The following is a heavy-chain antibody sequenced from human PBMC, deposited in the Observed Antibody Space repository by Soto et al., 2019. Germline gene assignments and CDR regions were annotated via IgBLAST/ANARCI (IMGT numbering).Heavy chain of an antibody. D-gene: IGHD6-13*01. V-gene: IGHV1-69*13. CDR1: GGTFSSYA. J-gene: IGHJ4*02. CDR3: ARDGVPGRYSSSWYYYFDY. Sequence: ASVKVSCKASGGTFSSYAISWVRQAPGQGLEWMGGIIPIFGTANHAQKFQGRVTITADESTSTAYMELSSLRSEDTAVYYCARDGVPGRYSSSWYYYFDYWGQGTLVTVSS. CDR2: IIPIFGTA.